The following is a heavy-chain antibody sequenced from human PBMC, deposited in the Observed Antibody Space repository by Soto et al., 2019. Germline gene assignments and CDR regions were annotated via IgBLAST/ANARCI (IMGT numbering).Heavy chain of an antibody. Sequence: QITLNESGPTQVKPRQTLTLTCTFSGFSLTTSGVGVGWIRQSPEKSPEWLALIYWDDDKRYSPSLKSRLTITRDTSKNQVVLTMADLDPANTATYYCAQRVLRTVFGSVTTPALYFDFWGKGTTLAVSS. D-gene: IGHD3-3*01. CDR2: IYWDDDK. V-gene: IGHV2-5*02. J-gene: IGHJ4*02. CDR3: AQRVLRTVFGSVTTPALYFDF. CDR1: GFSLTTSGVG.